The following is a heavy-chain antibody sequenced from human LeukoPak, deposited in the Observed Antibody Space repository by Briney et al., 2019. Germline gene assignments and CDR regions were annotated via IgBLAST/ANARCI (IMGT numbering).Heavy chain of an antibody. Sequence: GRSLRLSCAASGFTFSSYAMHWVRQAPGKGLEWVAVISYDGSNKYYADSVKGRFTISRDNSKSTLYLQMNSLRAEDTAVYYCARAGTRYDSSGYHNNWFDPWGQGTLVTVSS. J-gene: IGHJ5*02. V-gene: IGHV3-30-3*01. D-gene: IGHD3-22*01. CDR2: ISYDGSNK. CDR3: ARAGTRYDSSGYHNNWFDP. CDR1: GFTFSSYA.